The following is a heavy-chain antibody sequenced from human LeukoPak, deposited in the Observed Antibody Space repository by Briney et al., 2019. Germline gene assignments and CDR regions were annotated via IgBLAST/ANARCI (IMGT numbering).Heavy chain of an antibody. D-gene: IGHD2-8*02. J-gene: IGHJ4*02. Sequence: GGSLRLSCAASGLTFSSYAMSWVRQAPGKGLEWVSAISGSGTITYYADSVKGRFTVSRDNSKNTLYLQVDSLRAEDTAVYYCARCTGGSCVFDYWGQGTLVTVSS. CDR1: GLTFSSYA. CDR3: ARCTGGSCVFDY. V-gene: IGHV3-23*01. CDR2: ISGSGTIT.